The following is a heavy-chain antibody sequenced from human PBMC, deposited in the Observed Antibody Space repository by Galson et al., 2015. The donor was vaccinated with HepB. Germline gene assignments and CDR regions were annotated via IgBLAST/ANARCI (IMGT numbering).Heavy chain of an antibody. Sequence: SLRLSCAASGFTFSTYWMYWVRQTPGRGLVWLSCIHSDGSKIGYADSVEGRFTISRDNAKNTLYLQMDSLRVEDTAVYYCARGGFGSGTDFWGQGTLVTVSS. CDR3: ARGGFGSGTDF. J-gene: IGHJ4*02. D-gene: IGHD1-14*01. V-gene: IGHV3-74*01. CDR1: GFTFSTYW. CDR2: IHSDGSKI.